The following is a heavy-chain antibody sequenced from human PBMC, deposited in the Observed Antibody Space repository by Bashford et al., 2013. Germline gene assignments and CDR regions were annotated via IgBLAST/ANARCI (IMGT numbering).Heavy chain of an antibody. Sequence: WVRQAPGQGLEWMGWISAYNGNTNYAQKLQGRVTMTTDTSTSTAYMELSSLRSDDTAVYYCARNTTNYYGSGSSYSSHYYYGLDVWGQGTTVTVSS. CDR2: ISAYNGNT. J-gene: IGHJ6*02. CDR3: ARNTTNYYGSGSSYSSHYYYGLDV. D-gene: IGHD3-10*01. V-gene: IGHV1-18*01.